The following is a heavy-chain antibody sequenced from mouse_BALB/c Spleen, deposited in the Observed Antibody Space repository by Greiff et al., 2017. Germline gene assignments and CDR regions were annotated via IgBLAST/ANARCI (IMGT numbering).Heavy chain of an antibody. CDR2: ISSGSSTI. Sequence: DVKLQESGGGLVQPGGSRKLSCAASGFTFSSFGMHWVRQAPEKGLEWVAYISSGSSTIYYADTVKGRFTISRDNPKNTLFLQMTSLRSEDTAMYYCAREGNGNYYYAMDYWGQGTSVTVSS. CDR1: GFTFSSFG. CDR3: AREGNGNYYYAMDY. V-gene: IGHV5-17*02. J-gene: IGHJ4*01. D-gene: IGHD2-1*01.